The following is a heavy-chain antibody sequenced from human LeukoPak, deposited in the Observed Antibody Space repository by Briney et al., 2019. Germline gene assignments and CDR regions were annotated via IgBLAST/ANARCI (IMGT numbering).Heavy chain of an antibody. CDR3: AGIVLREAAQFYF. V-gene: IGHV4-31*03. J-gene: IGHJ4*02. Sequence: PSETLSLTCTVSGGSISSGGYWSWIRPHPEKGLEWIGYIHYTGKTYYNPSLKSRVSISVDKSQNQFSLNLNSVAAADTAVYFCAGIVLREAAQFYFWGQGTLVTVSS. CDR1: GGSISSGGY. CDR2: IHYTGKT. D-gene: IGHD2-8*01.